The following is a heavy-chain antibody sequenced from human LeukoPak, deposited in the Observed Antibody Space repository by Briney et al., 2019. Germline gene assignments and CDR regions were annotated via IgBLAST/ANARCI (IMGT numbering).Heavy chain of an antibody. J-gene: IGHJ6*03. CDR3: ARISDCSSSSCPYYYMDV. Sequence: PSETLSLTCTVSGGSIRSYYWSWIRQPAGKGLEWIGRIYTSGSTNYNPSLESRVTMSVDTSKNQFSLKLSSVTAADTAVYYCARISDCSSSSCPYYYMDVWGKGTTVTVSS. CDR2: IYTSGST. D-gene: IGHD2-2*01. V-gene: IGHV4-4*07. CDR1: GGSIRSYY.